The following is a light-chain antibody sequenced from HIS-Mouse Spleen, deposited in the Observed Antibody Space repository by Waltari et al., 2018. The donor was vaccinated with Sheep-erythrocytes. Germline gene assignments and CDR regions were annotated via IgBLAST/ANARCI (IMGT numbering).Light chain of an antibody. CDR2: EGS. Sequence: QSALTQPASVSGSPGQSITISCTGTSSDVGSYNLVSWYQQHPGKAPKLMIYEGSKRPSGVSNGFSGSKSGNTASLTSSGLQAEDEADYYCCSYAGGSTWVFGGGTKLTVL. J-gene: IGLJ3*02. CDR1: SSDVGSYNL. V-gene: IGLV2-23*01. CDR3: CSYAGGSTWV.